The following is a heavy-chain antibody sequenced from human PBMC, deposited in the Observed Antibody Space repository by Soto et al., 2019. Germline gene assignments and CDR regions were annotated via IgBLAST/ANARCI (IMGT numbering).Heavy chain of an antibody. V-gene: IGHV3-15*04. D-gene: IGHD6-13*01. Sequence: GGSLRLSCAASGLTFYNAYMSWVRQAPGKGLEWAGRIVSKTHGGTTDYAPPVKGRFTISTDDSTNTVYLQMNSLKTEDTALYYCIGQLEPRNDYWGQGTLVTVSS. CDR2: IVSKTHGGTT. CDR1: GLTFYNAY. J-gene: IGHJ4*02. CDR3: IGQLEPRNDY.